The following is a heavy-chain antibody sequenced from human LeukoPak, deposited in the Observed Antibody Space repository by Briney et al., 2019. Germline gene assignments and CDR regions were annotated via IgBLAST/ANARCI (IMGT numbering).Heavy chain of an antibody. CDR1: GYSFSSYL. D-gene: IGHD6-19*01. CDR2: IYPGDSDT. Sequence: GKSLKISCKGSGYSFSSYLIGWVRQMPGKGLEWMGIIYPGDSDTRYSPSFQGQVTISADKSISTAYLQWSSLKASDTAMYYCALRGIAVAGTRGYFDYWGQGTLVTVSS. CDR3: ALRGIAVAGTRGYFDY. V-gene: IGHV5-51*01. J-gene: IGHJ4*02.